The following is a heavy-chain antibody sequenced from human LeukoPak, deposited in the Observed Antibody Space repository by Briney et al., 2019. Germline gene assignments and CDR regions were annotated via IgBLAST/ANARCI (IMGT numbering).Heavy chain of an antibody. CDR3: ARGGSYLSAFDI. Sequence: PGGSLRLSCAASGFSFSDYYMSWIRQAPGKGLELVAYITNSGSTIYYADSVKGRFTISRDNSKNTLYLQMNSLRAEDTAVYYCARGGSYLSAFDIWGQGTMVTVSS. CDR2: ITNSGSTI. J-gene: IGHJ3*02. CDR1: GFSFSDYY. D-gene: IGHD1-26*01. V-gene: IGHV3-11*01.